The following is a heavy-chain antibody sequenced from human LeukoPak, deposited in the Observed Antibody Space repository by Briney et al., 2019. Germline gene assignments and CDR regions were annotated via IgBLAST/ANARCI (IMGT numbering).Heavy chain of an antibody. Sequence: GGSLRLSCAASGFTFSDYYMSWIRQAPGKGLEWVSYTSSSGSTIYYADSVKGRFTISRDNAKNSLYLQMNSLRAEDTAVYYCARDKDSGTYFYFDYWGQGTLVTVSS. CDR3: ARDKDSGTYFYFDY. V-gene: IGHV3-11*01. J-gene: IGHJ4*02. CDR1: GFTFSDYY. CDR2: TSSSGSTI. D-gene: IGHD1-26*01.